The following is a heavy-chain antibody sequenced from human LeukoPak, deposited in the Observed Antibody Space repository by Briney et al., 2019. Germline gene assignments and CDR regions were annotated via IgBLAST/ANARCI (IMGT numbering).Heavy chain of an antibody. J-gene: IGHJ4*02. CDR3: TTRTRITIFGVALDY. CDR1: GFTFSNAW. D-gene: IGHD3-3*01. CDR2: IKSKTDGGTT. Sequence: GGSLRLSCAASGFTFSNAWMSWVRQAPGKGLEWVGRIKSKTDGGTTDYAAPVKGRFTISRDDSKSTLYLQMNSLKTEDTAVYYCTTRTRITIFGVALDYWGQGTLVTVSS. V-gene: IGHV3-15*01.